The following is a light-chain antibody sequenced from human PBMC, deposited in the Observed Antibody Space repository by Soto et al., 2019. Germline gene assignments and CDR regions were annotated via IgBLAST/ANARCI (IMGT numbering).Light chain of an antibody. V-gene: IGLV2-8*01. CDR3: CSYAGSNTFV. J-gene: IGLJ1*01. CDR1: SRDVGDYDY. CDR2: EVT. Sequence: QPVLTQPPSASGSPGQSVTISCTGTSRDVGDYDYVSWFQQHPGKAPKLMIYEVTKRPSGVPDRFSGSKSGNSASLTVSGLQAEDEADYYCCSYAGSNTFVFGTGTKLTVL.